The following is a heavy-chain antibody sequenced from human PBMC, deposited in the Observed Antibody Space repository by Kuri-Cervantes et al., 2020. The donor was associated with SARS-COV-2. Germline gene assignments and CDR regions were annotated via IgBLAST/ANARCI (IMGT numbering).Heavy chain of an antibody. V-gene: IGHV4-38-2*01. CDR1: GYSISSGSY. CDR2: INHVGTT. J-gene: IGHJ4*02. Sequence: SETLSLTCAVSGYSISSGSYWSWIRQSPDKGLEWIATINHVGTTYFNPSLESRVTISVDTSKNQLSLKLNSVTAADTAVYYCARYIAGTTRYYFDYWGQGTLVTVSS. CDR3: ARYIAGTTRYYFDY. D-gene: IGHD1-14*01.